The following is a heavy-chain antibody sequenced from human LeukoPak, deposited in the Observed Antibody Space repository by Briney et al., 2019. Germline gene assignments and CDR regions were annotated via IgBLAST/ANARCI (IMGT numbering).Heavy chain of an antibody. J-gene: IGHJ3*02. D-gene: IGHD1-1*01. CDR2: INHGGSA. CDR3: ARMRDNWNVCVFDI. Sequence: SGTLSLTCGVYGGSFSGDYWSWVRQPPGKGLEWIGEINHGGSASYNPSLKSRVTISVDTSKIQFSLKLSSVTATDTAVYYCARMRDNWNVCVFDIWGQGTMVTVSS. CDR1: GGSFSGDY. V-gene: IGHV4-34*01.